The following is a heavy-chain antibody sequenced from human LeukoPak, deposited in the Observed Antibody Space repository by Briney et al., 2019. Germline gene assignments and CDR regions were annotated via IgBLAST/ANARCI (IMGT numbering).Heavy chain of an antibody. J-gene: IGHJ6*03. CDR1: GFTFSGYW. D-gene: IGHD3-3*01. CDR3: AAGGGWDPSFGVVTHMDV. Sequence: PGGSLRLSCAASGFTFSGYWMHWVRQGPERGLELVSRIDNDGHGIIYADSVKGRFTTSRDNAKNTLYLQMNSLRVEDTAVYYCAAGGGWDPSFGVVTHMDVWGKGTTITVSS. CDR2: IDNDGHGI. V-gene: IGHV3-74*01.